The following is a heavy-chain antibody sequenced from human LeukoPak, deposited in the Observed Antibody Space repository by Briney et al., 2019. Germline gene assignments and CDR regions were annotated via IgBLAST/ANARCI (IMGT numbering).Heavy chain of an antibody. CDR3: ARETSVVTAIDY. CDR2: IYYSGST. Sequence: PQTLSLTCTVSGGSISSGGYYWSWIRQHPGKGLEWIGYIYYSGSTYYNPSLKSRVTISVDTSKNQFSLKLSSVTAADTAVYYCARETSVVTAIDYWGQGTLVTVSS. D-gene: IGHD2-21*02. J-gene: IGHJ4*02. V-gene: IGHV4-31*03. CDR1: GGSISSGGYY.